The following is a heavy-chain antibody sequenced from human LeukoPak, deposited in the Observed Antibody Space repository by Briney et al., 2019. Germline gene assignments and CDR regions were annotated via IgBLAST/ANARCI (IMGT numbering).Heavy chain of an antibody. J-gene: IGHJ4*02. Sequence: PGGSLRLSCAASGFTVSSNYMSWVRQAPGKGLEWVSVIYSGGSTYYADSVKGRFTISRDNSKNTLYLQMNSLRAEDTAVYYCARGTTGYSSSWSHPDYWGQGTLVTVSS. D-gene: IGHD6-13*01. CDR3: ARGTTGYSSSWSHPDY. CDR2: IYSGGST. V-gene: IGHV3-66*01. CDR1: GFTVSSNY.